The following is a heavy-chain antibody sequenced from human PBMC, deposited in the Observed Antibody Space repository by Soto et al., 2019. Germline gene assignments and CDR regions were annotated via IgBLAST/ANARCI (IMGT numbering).Heavy chain of an antibody. D-gene: IGHD6-19*01. CDR1: GGSTSSGGYS. V-gene: IGHV4-30-2*01. CDR2: ISHSGST. Sequence: QLQLQESGSGLVKPSQTLSLTCAVSGGSTSSGGYSWSWLRQPPGKGLEWIGYISHSGSTYYNPSLKSRVTISVDTSKNQFSLRLSSVTAADTAVYYCDRGGLLPDYWGQGTLVTVSS. CDR3: DRGGLLPDY. J-gene: IGHJ4*02.